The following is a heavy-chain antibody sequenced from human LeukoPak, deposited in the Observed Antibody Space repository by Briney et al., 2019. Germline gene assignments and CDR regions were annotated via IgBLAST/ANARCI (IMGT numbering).Heavy chain of an antibody. CDR1: GGSISSYY. D-gene: IGHD3-10*01. Sequence: PSETLSLTCTVSGGSISSYYWSWIRQPPGKGLEWIGEVNHSGSTNYNPSLKSRVTISVDTSKNQFSLKLSSVTAADTAVYYCARLVVRGVPSWFDPWGQGTLVTVSS. CDR2: VNHSGST. CDR3: ARLVVRGVPSWFDP. J-gene: IGHJ5*02. V-gene: IGHV4-34*01.